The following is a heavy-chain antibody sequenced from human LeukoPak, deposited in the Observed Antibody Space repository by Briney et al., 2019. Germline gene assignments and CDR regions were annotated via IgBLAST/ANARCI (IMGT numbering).Heavy chain of an antibody. D-gene: IGHD2-2*01. CDR1: GYTFTSYG. CDR2: ISAYNGNT. J-gene: IGHJ6*04. Sequence: GAAVKDSCMASGYTFTSYGISWVRQAPGQGLEWMGWISAYNGNTNYAQKLQGRVTMTTDTSTRTAYMELRSLRSDDTAVYYCARAGYCSSTSCYGEDYYYYYGMDVWGEGPADTVSS. V-gene: IGHV1-18*01. CDR3: ARAGYCSSTSCYGEDYYYYYGMDV.